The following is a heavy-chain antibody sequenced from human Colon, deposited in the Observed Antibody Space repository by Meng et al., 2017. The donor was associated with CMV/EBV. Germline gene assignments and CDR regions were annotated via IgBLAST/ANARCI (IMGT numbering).Heavy chain of an antibody. CDR1: GGYRNDFY. Sequence: QAQWQESGLGMGKHSGTLSLTGTVSGGYRNDFYGNWIRQPVGKGLEWIGRIFPTGSAYYNSSLNSRVTMSVDTSKNQFSLKLTSVTAADTAVYYCARDSDGSGTFSYWFDPWGQGTLVTVSS. CDR2: IFPTGSA. V-gene: IGHV4-4*07. CDR3: ARDSDGSGTFSYWFDP. J-gene: IGHJ5*02. D-gene: IGHD3-10*01.